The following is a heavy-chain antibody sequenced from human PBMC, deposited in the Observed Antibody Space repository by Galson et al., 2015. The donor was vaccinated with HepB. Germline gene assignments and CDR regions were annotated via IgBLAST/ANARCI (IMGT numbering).Heavy chain of an antibody. CDR3: ARGPKIYSSGWSAY. CDR1: GYTFTSYG. CDR2: ISAYNGNT. J-gene: IGHJ4*02. D-gene: IGHD6-19*01. Sequence: SVKVSCKASGYTFTSYGISWVRQAPGQGLEWMGWISAYNGNTNYAQKLQGRVTMTTDTSTSTAYMELRSLRSDDTAVYYCARGPKIYSSGWSAYWGQGTLVTVSS. V-gene: IGHV1-18*01.